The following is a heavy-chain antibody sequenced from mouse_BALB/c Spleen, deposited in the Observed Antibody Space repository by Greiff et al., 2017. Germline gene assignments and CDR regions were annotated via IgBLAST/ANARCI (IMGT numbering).Heavy chain of an antibody. CDR1: GFTFSSYA. D-gene: IGHD1-1*01. CDR3: AREGDYYGSSSYYFDY. J-gene: IGHJ2*01. CDR2: ISSGGST. Sequence: EVHLVESGGGLVQPGGSLKLSCAASGFTFSSYAMSWVRQTPEKRLEWVASISSGGSTYYPDSVKGRFTISRDNARNILYLQMSSLRSEDTAMYYWAREGDYYGSSSYYFDYWGQGTTLTVSS. V-gene: IGHV5-6-5*01.